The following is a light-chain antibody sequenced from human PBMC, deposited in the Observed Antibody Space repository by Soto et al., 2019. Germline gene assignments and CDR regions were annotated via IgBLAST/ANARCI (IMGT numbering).Light chain of an antibody. CDR3: SSYTTGGSYV. CDR1: SSDVGGYNS. CDR2: DVS. J-gene: IGLJ1*01. Sequence: QSALTQPASVSGSPGLSIAISCTGTSSDVGGYNSVSWYQQHPGKAPKLMIYDVSNRPSGVSNRFSGSKSGNTASLTISGLQAEDEGDYYCSSYTTGGSYVFGTGTQLTVL. V-gene: IGLV2-14*01.